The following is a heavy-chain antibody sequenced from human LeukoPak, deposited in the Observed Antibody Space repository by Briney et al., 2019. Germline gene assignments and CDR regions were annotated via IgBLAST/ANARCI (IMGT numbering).Heavy chain of an antibody. Sequence: SETLSLTCTVSGGSISSYYWSWIRQPAGKGREWIGRISTSGSTNYNPSLKSRVTMSVDTSKNQFSLKLSSVTAADTAVYYCARGRYDYVWGSYRYYFDYWGQGTLVTVSS. J-gene: IGHJ4*02. CDR1: GGSISSYY. CDR3: ARGRYDYVWGSYRYYFDY. D-gene: IGHD3-16*02. CDR2: ISTSGST. V-gene: IGHV4-4*07.